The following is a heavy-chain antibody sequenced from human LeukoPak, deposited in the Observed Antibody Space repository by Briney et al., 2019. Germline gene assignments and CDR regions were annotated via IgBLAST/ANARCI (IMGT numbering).Heavy chain of an antibody. CDR3: ARVGPIARDKGAFDI. Sequence: GGSLRLSCAASGFTFSSYAMHWVRQAPGKGLEWVAVISYDGSNKYYADSVKGRFTISRDNSKNTLYLQMNSLRAEDTAVYYCARVGPIARDKGAFDIWGQGTMVTVSS. V-gene: IGHV3-30-3*01. CDR1: GFTFSSYA. J-gene: IGHJ3*02. D-gene: IGHD2-21*01. CDR2: ISYDGSNK.